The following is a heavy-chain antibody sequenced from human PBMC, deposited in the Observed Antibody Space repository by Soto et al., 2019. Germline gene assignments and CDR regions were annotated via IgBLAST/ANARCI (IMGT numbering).Heavy chain of an antibody. Sequence: VQLVESGGGVVQPGRSLRLSCAASGFTFSSYGMHWVRQAPGKGLEWVAVISYDGSNKYYADSVKGRFTISRDNSKNTLYLQMNSLRAEDTAVYYCADGGYDSYFDYWGQGTLVTVSS. J-gene: IGHJ4*02. CDR2: ISYDGSNK. D-gene: IGHD5-12*01. V-gene: IGHV3-30*03. CDR3: ADGGYDSYFDY. CDR1: GFTFSSYG.